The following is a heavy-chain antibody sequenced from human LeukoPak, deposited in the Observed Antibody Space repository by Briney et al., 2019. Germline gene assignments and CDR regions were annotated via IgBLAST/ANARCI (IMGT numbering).Heavy chain of an antibody. D-gene: IGHD3-3*01. CDR2: IESDGSTT. CDR1: GFTFSSYW. Sequence: GGSLRLSCAASGFTFSSYWMHWVRQAPEKGLVWVSRIESDGSTTNYADSVKGRFTIPRDNAKNTLYLQMNGLRAEDTAVYYCARDPSAWSGYYDYWGQGTPVTVSS. CDR3: ARDPSAWSGYYDY. V-gene: IGHV3-74*01. J-gene: IGHJ4*02.